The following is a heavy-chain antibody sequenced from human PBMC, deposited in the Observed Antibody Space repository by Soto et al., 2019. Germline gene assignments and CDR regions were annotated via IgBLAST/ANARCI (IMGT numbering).Heavy chain of an antibody. J-gene: IGHJ6*02. D-gene: IGHD5-12*01. V-gene: IGHV1-2*02. CDR2: INPNNGGT. CDR1: GYTFTGYY. Sequence: ASVKVSCKASGYTFTGYYMHWVRQAPGQGLEWMGWINPNNGGTNYAQKFQGRVTMTRDTSINTAYMEQSRLRSEDAAVYYSAGMFGYHSTCCYYYAMDIWGQGTTVTVSS. CDR3: AGMFGYHSTCCYYYAMDI.